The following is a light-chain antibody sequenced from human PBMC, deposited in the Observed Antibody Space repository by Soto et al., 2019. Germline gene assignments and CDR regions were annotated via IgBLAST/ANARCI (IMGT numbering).Light chain of an antibody. CDR1: QSVSRNS. V-gene: IGKV3-20*01. CDR3: QQYGTSPPT. Sequence: EIVVTQSPGTLSLSPGDRATLSCRASQSVSRNSLAWYQQQPGQAPRLLIYGASSRATDIPDRFSGSGSGTDFTLIVSRLEPEDFAVYFCQQYGTSPPTFGPGTKVDIK. J-gene: IGKJ3*01. CDR2: GAS.